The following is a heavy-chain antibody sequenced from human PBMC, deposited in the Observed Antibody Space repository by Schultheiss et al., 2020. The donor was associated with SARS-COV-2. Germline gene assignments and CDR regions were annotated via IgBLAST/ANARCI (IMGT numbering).Heavy chain of an antibody. D-gene: IGHD3-10*01. Sequence: GGSLRLSCAASGFTFSSYGMHWVRQAPGKGLEWVAVIWYDGSNKYYADSVKGRFTISRDNSKNTLYLQMNSLRAEDTAVYYCARSRGGYWFDPWGQGTLVTVSS. V-gene: IGHV3-33*01. CDR1: GFTFSSYG. CDR2: IWYDGSNK. J-gene: IGHJ5*02. CDR3: ARSRGGYWFDP.